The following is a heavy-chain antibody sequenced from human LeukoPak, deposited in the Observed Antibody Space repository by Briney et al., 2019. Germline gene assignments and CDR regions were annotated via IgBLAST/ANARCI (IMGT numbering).Heavy chain of an antibody. CDR3: ARVGIRYFDWGFDP. V-gene: IGHV4-59*01. CDR1: GGSISSYY. J-gene: IGHJ5*02. D-gene: IGHD3-9*01. CDR2: IYYSGST. Sequence: PSETLSLTCTVSGGSISSYYWSWIRQPPGKGLEWIGYIYYSGSTNYNPSLKSRVTISVDTSKNQFSLKLSSVTAADTAVYYCARVGIRYFDWGFDPWGQGTLVTVSS.